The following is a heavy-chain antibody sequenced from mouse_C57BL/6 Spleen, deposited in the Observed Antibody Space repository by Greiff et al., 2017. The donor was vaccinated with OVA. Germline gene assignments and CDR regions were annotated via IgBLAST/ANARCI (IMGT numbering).Heavy chain of an antibody. CDR3: ARAGYYYGSSYYFDV. D-gene: IGHD1-1*01. CDR2: ISYSGST. CDR1: GYSITSGYD. J-gene: IGHJ1*03. Sequence: EVQGVESGPGMVKPSQSLSLTCTVPGYSITSGYDWHWIRHFPGNKLEWMGYISYSGSTNYNPSLKSRISITHDTSKNHFFLKLNSVTTEDTATYYCARAGYYYGSSYYFDVWGTGTTVTVSS. V-gene: IGHV3-1*01.